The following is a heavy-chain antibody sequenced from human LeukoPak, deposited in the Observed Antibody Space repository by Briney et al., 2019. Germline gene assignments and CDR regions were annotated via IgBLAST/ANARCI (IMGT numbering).Heavy chain of an antibody. J-gene: IGHJ6*03. CDR2: MSYDGINK. V-gene: IGHV3-30*18. CDR3: AKSHSTYCSTTSCYHMDV. CDR1: GFSLTNYG. Sequence: GGSLRLSCAASGFSLTNYGMHWVRQAPGKGLEWAALMSYDGINKNYADSVKGRFAISRDNSKNTLYLQMNSLRAEDTAVYYCAKSHSTYCSTTSCYHMDVWGKGTTVTVSS. D-gene: IGHD2-2*01.